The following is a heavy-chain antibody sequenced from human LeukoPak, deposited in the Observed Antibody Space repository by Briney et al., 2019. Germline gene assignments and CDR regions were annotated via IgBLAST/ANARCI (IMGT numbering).Heavy chain of an antibody. D-gene: IGHD3-10*01. CDR3: ARVRGFGELFFDY. CDR1: GHTFTN. J-gene: IGHJ4*02. Sequence: ASVKVSCKTSGHTFTNIHWLRQAPGQRLEWMGWISAGNGYRKYSEKFQGRVIITWDTSASTSYMEMSSLRSEDTAVYYCARVRGFGELFFDYWGQGTLVTVSS. CDR2: ISAGNGYR. V-gene: IGHV1-3*01.